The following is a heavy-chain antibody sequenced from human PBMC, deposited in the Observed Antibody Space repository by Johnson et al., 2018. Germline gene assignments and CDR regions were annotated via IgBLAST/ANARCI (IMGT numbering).Heavy chain of an antibody. D-gene: IGHD2-21*02. V-gene: IGHV3-23*01. J-gene: IGHJ6*03. Sequence: VQLQESGGGLVQPGGYLRLSCAASGFTFSSYAMSWVRQAPGKGLEWVSAISGSGGSTYYADSVKGRFTISRDNSKNTPYLQMTSLRAEDTAVYYCAKVGGNLVTAHTPFMTYYYYMDVWGKGTTVTVS. CDR1: GFTFSSYA. CDR3: AKVGGNLVTAHTPFMTYYYYMDV. CDR2: ISGSGGST.